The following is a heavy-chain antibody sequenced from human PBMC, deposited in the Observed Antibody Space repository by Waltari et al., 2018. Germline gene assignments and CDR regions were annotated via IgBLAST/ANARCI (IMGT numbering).Heavy chain of an antibody. V-gene: IGHV4-4*07. CDR1: GGSISSYY. J-gene: IGHJ3*02. CDR2: SYTSWST. Sequence: QVQLQESGPGLVKPSETLSLTCTVSGGSISSYYWSWIRQPAGKGLEWIGRSYTSWSTNNNPSLKSRVTMSVDTSKNQFSLKLSSVTAADTAVYYCGRATIGRADAFDIWGQGTMVTVSS. CDR3: GRATIGRADAFDI. D-gene: IGHD5-12*01.